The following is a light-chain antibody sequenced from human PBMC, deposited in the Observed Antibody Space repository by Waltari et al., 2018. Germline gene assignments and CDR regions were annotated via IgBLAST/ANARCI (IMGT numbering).Light chain of an antibody. CDR3: QQSYSTPPYT. CDR1: QTISSY. CDR2: GAS. J-gene: IGKJ2*01. V-gene: IGKV1-39*01. Sequence: DIQMTQSPSSLSASVGDRVPISCRASQTISSYLNWYQQKPGKAPDLLIYGASGLQSGVPSRFSGRGSGTDFTLTISSLQPEDFATYYCQQSYSTPPYTFGQGTKLEIK.